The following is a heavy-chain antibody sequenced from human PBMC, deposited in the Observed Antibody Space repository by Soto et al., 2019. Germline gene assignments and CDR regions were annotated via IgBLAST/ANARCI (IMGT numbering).Heavy chain of an antibody. D-gene: IGHD2-2*01. Sequence: GGSLRLSCAASGFTFSEYWMNWVRQAPGKGLEWVANINQDGSETYCVDSVKGRFTISRDNAKNSLYLQMNSLRAEDTAVYYCARVARVDGVSSYRGFDSWGQGTLVTVSS. J-gene: IGHJ4*02. V-gene: IGHV3-7*01. CDR1: GFTFSEYW. CDR3: ARVARVDGVSSYRGFDS. CDR2: INQDGSET.